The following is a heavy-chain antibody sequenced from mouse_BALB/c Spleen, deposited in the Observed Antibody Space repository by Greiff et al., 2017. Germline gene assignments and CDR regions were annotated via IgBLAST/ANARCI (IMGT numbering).Heavy chain of an antibody. D-gene: IGHD2-14*01. CDR1: GFNIKDYY. J-gene: IGHJ1*01. CDR2: IDPENGDT. Sequence: VQLQQSGAELVRPGASVKLSCTASGFNIKDYYMHWVKQRPEQGLEWIGWIDPENGDTEYAPKFQGKATMTADTASNTAYLQLSSLTSEDTAVYYSRYFWYDWYLDVWGAGTTVTV. V-gene: IGHV14-4*02. CDR3: RYFWYDWYLDV.